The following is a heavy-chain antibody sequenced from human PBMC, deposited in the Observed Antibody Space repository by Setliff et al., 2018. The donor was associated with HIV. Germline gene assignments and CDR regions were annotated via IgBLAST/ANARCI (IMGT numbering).Heavy chain of an antibody. CDR1: GYSISSGYY. Sequence: SETLSLTCAVSGYSISSGYYWGWIRQPPGKGLEWIGRIQTSEGTKYNPSLNSRVTVSIDTPKNQFSLDLTSVTAADTAVYYCARGGYGSGNAYYFADWGQGTLVTVSS. CDR3: ARGGYGSGNAYYFAD. J-gene: IGHJ4*02. CDR2: IQTSEGT. V-gene: IGHV4-38-2*01. D-gene: IGHD3-10*01.